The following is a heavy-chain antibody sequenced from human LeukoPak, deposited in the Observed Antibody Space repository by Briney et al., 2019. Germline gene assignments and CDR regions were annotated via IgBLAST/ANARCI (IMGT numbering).Heavy chain of an antibody. Sequence: SVKVSCKASGFTFTSSAVQWVRQARGQRLEWIGWIVVGSGNTNYVQKFQERVTITRDMSISTAYMELSSLRSEDTAVYYCAAVSQIAVAGTGDYWGQGTLVTVSS. D-gene: IGHD6-19*01. V-gene: IGHV1-58*01. CDR3: AAVSQIAVAGTGDY. CDR2: IVVGSGNT. J-gene: IGHJ4*02. CDR1: GFTFTSSA.